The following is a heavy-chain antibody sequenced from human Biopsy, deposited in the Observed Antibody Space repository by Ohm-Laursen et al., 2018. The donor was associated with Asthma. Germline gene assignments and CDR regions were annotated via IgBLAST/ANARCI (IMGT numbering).Heavy chain of an antibody. CDR2: VNTGNGDT. J-gene: IGHJ3*01. Sequence: ASVKVSCKTSGYNLISFAIHWVRQAPGQRLEWMGWVNTGNGDTKYSQKFQGRVTITRDTSASTAYMELRSLRSEDTATYYCARTYYDFLTGQVKDVFGVWGQGTMVTVSS. CDR1: GYNLISFA. V-gene: IGHV1-3*04. CDR3: ARTYYDFLTGQVKDVFGV. D-gene: IGHD3-9*01.